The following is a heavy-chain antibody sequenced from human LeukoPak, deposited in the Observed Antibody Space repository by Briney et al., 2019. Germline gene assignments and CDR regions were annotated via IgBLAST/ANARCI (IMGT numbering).Heavy chain of an antibody. CDR3: AREVVIPAAQGMDV. Sequence: PSETLSLTCTVSGGSLSGYYWSWIRQSPGKGLEWIGYIYYSGITNYNPSLESRVTMSVDPSKKQFSLKLSSVTAADTAVYYCAREVVIPAAQGMDVWGQGTTVIVSS. D-gene: IGHD2-2*01. CDR1: GGSLSGYY. CDR2: IYYSGIT. J-gene: IGHJ6*02. V-gene: IGHV4-59*01.